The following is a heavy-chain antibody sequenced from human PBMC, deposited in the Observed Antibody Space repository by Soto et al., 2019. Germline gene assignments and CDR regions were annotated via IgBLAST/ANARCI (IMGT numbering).Heavy chain of an antibody. V-gene: IGHV1-18*01. CDR1: GYTFTSYV. D-gene: IGHD5-18*01. CDR3: ARVVDTAMVRYYFDY. CDR2: ISAYNGDT. Sequence: ASVKVSCKASGYTFTSYVISGVRQAPGQGLEWMGWISAYNGDTNYAQKLQGRVTMTTDTSTSTAYMELRSLRSDDTAVYYCARVVDTAMVRYYFDYWGQGTLVTVSS. J-gene: IGHJ4*02.